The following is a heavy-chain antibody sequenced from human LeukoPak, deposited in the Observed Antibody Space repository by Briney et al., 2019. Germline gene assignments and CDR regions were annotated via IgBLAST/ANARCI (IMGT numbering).Heavy chain of an antibody. J-gene: IGHJ6*03. Sequence: SETLSLTCAVYGGSFSGYYWSWIRQPPGKGLEWIGEINHSGSTNYNPSLKSRVTISVGTSKNQFSLKLSSVTAADTAVYYCARHIVVVPAAMPYYYYYYMDVWGKGTTVTVSS. CDR2: INHSGST. V-gene: IGHV4-34*01. CDR1: GGSFSGYY. D-gene: IGHD2-2*01. CDR3: ARHIVVVPAAMPYYYYYYMDV.